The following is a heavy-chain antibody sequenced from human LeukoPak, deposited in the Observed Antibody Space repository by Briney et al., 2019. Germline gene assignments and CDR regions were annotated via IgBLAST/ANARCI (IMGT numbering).Heavy chain of an antibody. J-gene: IGHJ4*02. V-gene: IGHV4-4*02. CDR1: GGSISSSNW. CDR2: IYHSGST. Sequence: SETLSLTCAVSGGSISSSNWWSWVRQPPGKGLEWIGEIYHSGSTNYNPSLKSRVTISVDTSKNQFSLKLSSVTAADTAVYYCARDPPGGGSYFDHWGQGTLVTVSS. CDR3: ARDPPGGGSYFDH. D-gene: IGHD1-26*01.